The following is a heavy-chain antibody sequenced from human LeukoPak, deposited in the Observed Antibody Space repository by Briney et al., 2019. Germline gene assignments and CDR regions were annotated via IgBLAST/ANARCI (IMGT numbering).Heavy chain of an antibody. V-gene: IGHV4-61*10. CDR1: GGSISSGSYY. J-gene: IGHJ3*02. CDR3: AGTNVSRGGVAFDI. D-gene: IGHD2-15*01. Sequence: SETLSLTCTVSGGSISSGSYYWSWIRQPAGKGLEWIGEINHSGSANYNPSLKSRVTISVDTSKNQFSLKLSSVTAADTAVYYCAGTNVSRGGVAFDIWGQGTMVTVSS. CDR2: INHSGSA.